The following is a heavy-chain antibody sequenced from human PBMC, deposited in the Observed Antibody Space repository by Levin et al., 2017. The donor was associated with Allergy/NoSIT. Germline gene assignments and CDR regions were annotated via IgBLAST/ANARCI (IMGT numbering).Heavy chain of an antibody. CDR1: GFSLSTSGMC. CDR2: IDWDDDK. V-gene: IGHV2-70*01. CDR3: ARTTTDTAMVYYYYGMDV. D-gene: IGHD5-18*01. Sequence: SGPTLVKPTQTLTLTCTFSGFSLSTSGMCVSWIRQPPGKALEWLALIDWDDDKYYSTSLKTRLTISKDTSKNQVVLTMTNMDPVDTATYYCARTTTDTAMVYYYYGMDVWGQGTTVTVSS. J-gene: IGHJ6*02.